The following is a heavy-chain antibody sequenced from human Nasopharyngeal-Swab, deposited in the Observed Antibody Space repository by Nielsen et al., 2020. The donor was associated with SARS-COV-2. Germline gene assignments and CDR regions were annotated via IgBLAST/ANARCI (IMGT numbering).Heavy chain of an antibody. CDR3: AKDDVVRGDAFDI. CDR2: ISASGGST. CDR1: GFIFNIYV. Sequence: GESLKISCIASGFIFNIYVMAWVRRTPGRGLQWVSGISASGGSTYYTDSVKGRFAVSSDNSRNTLYLQMHSLRVEDTALYYCAKDDVVRGDAFDIWGQGTMVTVSS. V-gene: IGHV3-23*01. J-gene: IGHJ3*02. D-gene: IGHD3-10*01.